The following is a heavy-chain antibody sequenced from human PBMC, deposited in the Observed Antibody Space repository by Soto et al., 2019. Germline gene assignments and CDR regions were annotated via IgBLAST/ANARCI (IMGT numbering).Heavy chain of an antibody. Sequence: QLQLQESGSGLVKPSQTLSLTCAVSGGSISSGGYSWSWIRQPPGKGLEWIGYIYHSGSTYYTPPPXSXXTISVDRSKNQFSLKLSSVTVADTAVYYCARVPGPWGQGTLVTVSS. J-gene: IGHJ5*02. CDR3: ARVPGP. CDR1: GGSISSGGYS. CDR2: IYHSGST. V-gene: IGHV4-30-2*01.